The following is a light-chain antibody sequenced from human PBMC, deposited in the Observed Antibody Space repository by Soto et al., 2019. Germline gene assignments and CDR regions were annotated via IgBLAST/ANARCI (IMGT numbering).Light chain of an antibody. CDR1: QDISTW. CDR2: KAS. J-gene: IGKJ2*01. CDR3: QQYNSYSYT. V-gene: IGKV1-5*03. Sequence: DIPMTQSPSTLSASVGDRVTISCRASQDISTWLAWYQQKPGEAPKLLIHKASRLLSGVPSRFSGSGSGTEFSLTISSLQPDDFATYYCQQYNSYSYTFGQGTKLEIK.